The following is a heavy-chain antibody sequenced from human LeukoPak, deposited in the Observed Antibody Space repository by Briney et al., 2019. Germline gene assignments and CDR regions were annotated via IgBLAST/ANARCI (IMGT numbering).Heavy chain of an antibody. CDR1: GCSISSRRYY. CDR3: ARHVPCSSTSCYFDY. Sequence: KPSETLSLPFTVSGCSISSRRYYWDWPRHPPGKGLDWRGRIYCSGSLYYNPSLKSRLTISPDTSKNQFSLKLSSVTAADTAVYYCARHVPCSSTSCYFDYWGQGTLVTVSS. V-gene: IGHV4-39*01. D-gene: IGHD2-2*01. J-gene: IGHJ4*02. CDR2: IYCSGSL.